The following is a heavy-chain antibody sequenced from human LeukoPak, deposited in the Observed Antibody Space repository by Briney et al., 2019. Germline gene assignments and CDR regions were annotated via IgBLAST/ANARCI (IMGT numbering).Heavy chain of an antibody. J-gene: IGHJ4*02. CDR2: IYYSGST. CDR1: GGSISSSSYY. Sequence: SETLSLTCTVSGGSISSSSYYWGWIRQPPGKGLEWIGSIYYSGSTYYNPSLKSRVTISVDTSKNQFSLKLSSVTAADTAVYYCARSVGVSWAPSPRPKYYFDYWGQGTLVTVSS. V-gene: IGHV4-39*01. CDR3: ARSVGVSWAPSPRPKYYFDY. D-gene: IGHD2-2*01.